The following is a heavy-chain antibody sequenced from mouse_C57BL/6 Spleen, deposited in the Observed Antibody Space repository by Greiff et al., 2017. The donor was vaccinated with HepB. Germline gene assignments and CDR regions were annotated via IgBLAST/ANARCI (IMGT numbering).Heavy chain of an antibody. J-gene: IGHJ2*01. D-gene: IGHD2-14*01. CDR1: GFTFSSYA. CDR3: AREEGIFDY. V-gene: IGHV5-4*01. CDR2: ISDGGSYT. Sequence: EVKVVESGGGLVKPGGSLKLSCAASGFTFSSYAMSWVRQTPEKRLEWVATISDGGSYTYYPDNVKGRFTISRDNAKNNLYLQMSHLKSEDTAMYYCAREEGIFDYWGQGTTLTVSS.